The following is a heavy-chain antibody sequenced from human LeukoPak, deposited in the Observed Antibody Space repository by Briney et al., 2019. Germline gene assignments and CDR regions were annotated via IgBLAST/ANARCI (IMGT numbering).Heavy chain of an antibody. CDR1: GFTFSSYN. J-gene: IGHJ4*02. V-gene: IGHV3-48*02. D-gene: IGHD6-6*01. CDR3: AREQASSSYLVDY. Sequence: PGGSLRLSCAASGFTFSSYNMNWVRQAPGKGLEWVSYISSSSSTIYYADSVKGRFTISRDNAKNSLYLQMNSLRDEDTAVYYCAREQASSSYLVDYWGQGTLVTVSS. CDR2: ISSSSSTI.